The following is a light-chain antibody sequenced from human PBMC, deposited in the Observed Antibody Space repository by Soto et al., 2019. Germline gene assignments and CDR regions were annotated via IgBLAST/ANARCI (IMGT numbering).Light chain of an antibody. CDR2: DAS. CDR1: QTIRSSY. Sequence: EIVLTQSPATLSLSPGERATLSCGASQTIRSSYLAWYQQKPGLAPRLLIYDASSRATGIPDRFSGSGSGTDFTLTISRLEPEDFAVYYCQQYGSTPPLTFGGGTKVESK. J-gene: IGKJ4*01. V-gene: IGKV3D-20*01. CDR3: QQYGSTPPLT.